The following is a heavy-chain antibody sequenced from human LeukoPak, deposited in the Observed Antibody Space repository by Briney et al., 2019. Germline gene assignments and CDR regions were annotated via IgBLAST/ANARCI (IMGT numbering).Heavy chain of an antibody. CDR3: ARVSWGDSLAGDY. V-gene: IGHV4-59*01. D-gene: IGHD2-21*02. CDR2: IYYSGST. Sequence: SETLSLTCTVSGGSISSYYWSWIRQPPGKGVQWIGYIYYSGSTNYNPSLNSRVTISIDTSKNQFSLKLSSVTAADTAVYYCARVSWGDSLAGDYWGQGTLVTVSS. CDR1: GGSISSYY. J-gene: IGHJ4*02.